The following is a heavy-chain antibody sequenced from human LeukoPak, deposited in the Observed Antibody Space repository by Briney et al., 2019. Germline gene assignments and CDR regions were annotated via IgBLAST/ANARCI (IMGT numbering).Heavy chain of an antibody. CDR3: ARHYYYGSGSYQDAFDI. J-gene: IGHJ3*02. V-gene: IGHV4-59*08. D-gene: IGHD3-10*01. CDR1: GGSISSYY. Sequence: SETLSLTCTVSGGSISSYYWSWIRQPPGKGLEWIGYIYYSGSTNYNPSLKSRVTISVDTSKNQFSLKLSSVTAADTAVYYCARHYYYGSGSYQDAFDIWGQGTMVTVSS. CDR2: IYYSGST.